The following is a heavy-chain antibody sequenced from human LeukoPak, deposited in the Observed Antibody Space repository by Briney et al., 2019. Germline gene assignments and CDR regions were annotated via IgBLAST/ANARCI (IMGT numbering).Heavy chain of an antibody. D-gene: IGHD3-22*01. CDR2: MSSSGGTK. CDR3: ARIDYDSSGYYFDY. V-gene: IGHV3-48*03. J-gene: IGHJ4*02. CDR1: GFTFSSCE. Sequence: GGSLRLSCAASGFTFSSCEMSWVRQAPGKGLEWVSYMSSSGGTKYYADSVKGRFTISRDNAKNSLYLQMNSLRAEDTAVYYCARIDYDSSGYYFDYWGQGTLVTVPS.